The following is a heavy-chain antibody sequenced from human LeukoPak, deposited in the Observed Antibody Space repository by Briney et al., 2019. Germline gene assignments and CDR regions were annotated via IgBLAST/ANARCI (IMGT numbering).Heavy chain of an antibody. CDR1: GGSISSGSYY. J-gene: IGHJ4*02. CDR3: AREYYYDSSGSPGVDY. Sequence: SGTLSLTCTVSGGSISSGSYYWSWIRQPAGKGLEWIGRIYTSGSTNYNPSLKSRVTISVDTSKNQFSLKLSSVTAADTAVYYCAREYYYDSSGSPGVDYWGQGTLVTVSS. V-gene: IGHV4-61*02. D-gene: IGHD3-22*01. CDR2: IYTSGST.